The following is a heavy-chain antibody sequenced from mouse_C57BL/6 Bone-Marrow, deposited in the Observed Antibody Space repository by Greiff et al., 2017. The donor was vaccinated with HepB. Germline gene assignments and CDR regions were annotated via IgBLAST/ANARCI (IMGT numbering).Heavy chain of an antibody. D-gene: IGHD2-5*01. J-gene: IGHJ1*03. Sequence: QVQLQQPGAELVKPGASVKLSCKASGYTFTSYWMHWVKQRPGQGLEWIGMIHPNSGSTNYNEKFKSKATLTVDKSSSTAYMQLSSLTSEDSAVYYCARMAYSNYVHWYFDVWGTGTTVTVSS. V-gene: IGHV1-64*01. CDR2: IHPNSGST. CDR1: GYTFTSYW. CDR3: ARMAYSNYVHWYFDV.